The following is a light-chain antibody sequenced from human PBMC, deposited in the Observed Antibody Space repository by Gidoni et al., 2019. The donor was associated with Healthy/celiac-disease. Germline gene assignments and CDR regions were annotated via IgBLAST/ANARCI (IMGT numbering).Light chain of an antibody. V-gene: IGKV3-20*01. J-gene: IGKJ4*01. CDR3: QQYGSSLT. CDR1: QSVSSSY. CDR2: GAS. Sequence: EIVLTQSPGTLSLSPGERATLSCRASQSVSSSYLAWYQQKPGQAPRLLIYGASSTATDFTLTISRLEPEDFAVYYCQQYGSSLTFGGXTKVEIK.